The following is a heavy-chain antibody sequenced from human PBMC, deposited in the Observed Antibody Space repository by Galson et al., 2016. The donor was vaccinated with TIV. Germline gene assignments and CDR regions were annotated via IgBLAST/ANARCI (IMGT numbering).Heavy chain of an antibody. Sequence: ETLSLTCSVSGGSISIYYWSWIRQPPGKGLEWIGYIYYSGSTYYNPSLKSRVTMSVDTSKNQFSLKLSSVTAADTAVYYCARRLPAGDVGASHIWGQGTMVSVSS. J-gene: IGHJ3*02. CDR1: GGSISIYY. CDR3: ARRLPAGDVGASHI. V-gene: IGHV4-59*08. CDR2: IYYSGST. D-gene: IGHD1-26*01.